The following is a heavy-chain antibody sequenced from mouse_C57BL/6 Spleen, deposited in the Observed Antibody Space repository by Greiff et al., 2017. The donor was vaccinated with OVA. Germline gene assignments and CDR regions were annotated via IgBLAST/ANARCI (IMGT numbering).Heavy chain of an antibody. CDR1: GYTFTDYY. V-gene: IGHV1-26*01. CDR3: AREGLRAMDY. CDR2: INPNNGGT. Sequence: VQLQQSGPELVKPGASVKISCKASGYTFTDYYMNWVKQSHGKSLEWIGDINPNNGGTSYNQKFKGKATLTVDKSSSTAYMELRSLTSEDSAVYYCAREGLRAMDYWGQGTSVTVSS. J-gene: IGHJ4*01.